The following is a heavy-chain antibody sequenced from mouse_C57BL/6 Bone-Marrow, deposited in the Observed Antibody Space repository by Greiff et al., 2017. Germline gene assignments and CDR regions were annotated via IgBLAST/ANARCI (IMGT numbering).Heavy chain of an antibody. D-gene: IGHD1-1*01. CDR2: IDPETGGT. Sequence: VQLVESGAELVRPGASVTLSCKASGYTFTDYEMHWVKQTPVHGLEWIGAIDPETGGTAYNQKFKGKAILTADKSSSTAYMELRSLTSEDSAVYYCTRERVYYGSDVWGTGTTVTVSS. V-gene: IGHV1-15*01. J-gene: IGHJ1*03. CDR1: GYTFTDYE. CDR3: TRERVYYGSDV.